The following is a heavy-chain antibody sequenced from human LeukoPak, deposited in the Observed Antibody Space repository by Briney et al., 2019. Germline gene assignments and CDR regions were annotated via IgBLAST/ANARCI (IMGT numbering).Heavy chain of an antibody. D-gene: IGHD2-8*01. J-gene: IGHJ5*02. CDR3: AKETVLMVYARSPWFDP. CDR2: ISGSGGST. Sequence: GGSLRLSCAASGFTFSSYAMSWVRQAPGKGLEWVSAISGSGGSTYYADSVKGRLTISRDNSKNTLYLQMNSLRAEDTAVYCCAKETVLMVYARSPWFDPWGQGTLVTVSS. V-gene: IGHV3-23*01. CDR1: GFTFSSYA.